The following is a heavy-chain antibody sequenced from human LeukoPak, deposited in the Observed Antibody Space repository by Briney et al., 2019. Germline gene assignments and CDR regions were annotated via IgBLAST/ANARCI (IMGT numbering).Heavy chain of an antibody. D-gene: IGHD3-22*01. V-gene: IGHV3-48*04. Sequence: GGSLRLSCAASGFTFSSYSMNWVRQAPGKGLEWVSYISSSSSTIYYADSVKGRFTISRDNAKNSLYLQMNSLRAEDTAVYYCARKGIVVITTNWYFDLWGRGALVTVSS. CDR1: GFTFSSYS. J-gene: IGHJ2*01. CDR3: ARKGIVVITTNWYFDL. CDR2: ISSSSSTI.